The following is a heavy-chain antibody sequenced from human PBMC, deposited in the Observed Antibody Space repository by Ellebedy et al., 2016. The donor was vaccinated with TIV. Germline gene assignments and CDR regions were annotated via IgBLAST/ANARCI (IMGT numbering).Heavy chain of an antibody. D-gene: IGHD3-10*01. CDR2: IHYSGNS. V-gene: IGHV4-59*08. J-gene: IGHJ6*02. Sequence: MPSETLSLTCIVSGSSISGYYWSWIRQPPGKGLEYIGHIHYSGNSDYNPYLKSRLIISVDASKNQFSLMLRSVTAADTAVYYCARLPSNYGRQLGMDVWGQGATVTVSS. CDR3: ARLPSNYGRQLGMDV. CDR1: GSSISGYY.